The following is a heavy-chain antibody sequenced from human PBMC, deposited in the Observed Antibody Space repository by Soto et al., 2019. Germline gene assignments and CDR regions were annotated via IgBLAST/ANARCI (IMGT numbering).Heavy chain of an antibody. Sequence: GGSLRLSCAASGFTFSTYEFNWVRPAPGRGLEWISYISVSGNIIKYAESVKGRFTISRDNADNSLHLHMSNLRVDDTALYFCVRDTMRASAAASLDYWGQGTQVTVSS. CDR3: VRDTMRASAAASLDY. V-gene: IGHV3-48*03. D-gene: IGHD2-2*01. CDR2: ISVSGNII. CDR1: GFTFSTYE. J-gene: IGHJ4*02.